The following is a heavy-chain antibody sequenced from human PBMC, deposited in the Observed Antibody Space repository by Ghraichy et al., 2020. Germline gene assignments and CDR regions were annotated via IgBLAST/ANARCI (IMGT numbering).Heavy chain of an antibody. Sequence: GGSLRLSCAASGFTFSSYAMHWVRQAPGKGLEWVAVISYDGSNKYYADSVKGRFTISRDNSKNTLYLQMNSLRAEDTAVYYCARDRRSIQLWLAYYYYGMDVWGQGTTVTVSS. CDR2: ISYDGSNK. J-gene: IGHJ6*02. V-gene: IGHV3-30-3*01. CDR1: GFTFSSYA. D-gene: IGHD5-18*01. CDR3: ARDRRSIQLWLAYYYYGMDV.